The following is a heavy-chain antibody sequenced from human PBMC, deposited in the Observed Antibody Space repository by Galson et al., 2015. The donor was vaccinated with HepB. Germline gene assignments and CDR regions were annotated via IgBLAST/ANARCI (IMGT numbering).Heavy chain of an antibody. J-gene: IGHJ4*02. CDR2: INSDGSST. CDR3: ARDKDLWFGELSSYFDY. CDR1: GFTFSSYW. V-gene: IGHV3-74*01. D-gene: IGHD3-10*01. Sequence: SLRLSCAASGFTFSSYWMHWVRQAPGKGLVWVSRINSDGSSTSYADSVKGRFTISRDNAKNTLYLQMNSLRAEDTAVYYRARDKDLWFGELSSYFDYWGQGTLVTVSS.